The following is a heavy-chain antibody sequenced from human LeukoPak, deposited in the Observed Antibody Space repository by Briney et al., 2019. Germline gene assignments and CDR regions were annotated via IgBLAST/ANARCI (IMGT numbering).Heavy chain of an antibody. CDR1: GYTFTGYY. Sequence: GASVKVSCKASGYTFTGYYMHWVRQAPGQGLEWMGWINPNSGGTNYAQKFQGRVTMTRDTSISTAYMELSRLRSDDTAVYYCARGSGYCSGGSCSNYYYYYGMDVWGQGTTVTVSS. CDR3: ARGSGYCSGGSCSNYYYYYGMDV. J-gene: IGHJ6*02. CDR2: INPNSGGT. V-gene: IGHV1-2*02. D-gene: IGHD2-15*01.